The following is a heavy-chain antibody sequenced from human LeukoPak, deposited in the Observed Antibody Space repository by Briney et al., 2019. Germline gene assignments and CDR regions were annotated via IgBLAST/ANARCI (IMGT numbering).Heavy chain of an antibody. Sequence: ETLSLTCAVYGGSFSGYFWSWIRQPPGKGLEWIGEISHSGTANYNPSLKSRFAISVDTSKNQFSLRLTSVTAADTAVYYCARKTVTTGVDYWGQGTLVTVSS. CDR2: ISHSGTA. D-gene: IGHD4-17*01. CDR3: ARKTVTTGVDY. V-gene: IGHV4-34*01. CDR1: GGSFSGYF. J-gene: IGHJ4*02.